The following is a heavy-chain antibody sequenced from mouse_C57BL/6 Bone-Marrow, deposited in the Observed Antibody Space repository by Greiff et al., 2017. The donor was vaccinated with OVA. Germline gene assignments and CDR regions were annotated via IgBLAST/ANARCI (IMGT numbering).Heavy chain of an antibody. D-gene: IGHD2-5*01. V-gene: IGHV1-81*01. Sequence: VQLQQSGAELARPGASVKLSCKASGYTFTSYGISWVKQRTGQGLEWIGDIYPRSGNTYYNEKFKGKATLTADKSSSTAYMELRSLTSEDSAVSFCAWSNYVYWYFDVWGTGTTVTVSS. CDR3: AWSNYVYWYFDV. CDR2: IYPRSGNT. J-gene: IGHJ1*03. CDR1: GYTFTSYG.